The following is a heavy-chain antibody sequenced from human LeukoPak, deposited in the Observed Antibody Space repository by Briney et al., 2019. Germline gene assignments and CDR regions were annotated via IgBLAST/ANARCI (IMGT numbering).Heavy chain of an antibody. CDR2: IKQDGSEK. CDR3: ARGFQKWALYYFDY. CDR1: GITSSSYA. D-gene: IGHD1-26*01. V-gene: IGHV3-7*01. Sequence: GGSLRLSCAASGITSSSYAMSWVRQAPGKGLEWVANIKQDGSEKYYVDSVKGRFTISRDNAKNSLYLQMNSLRAEDTTVYYCARGFQKWALYYFDYWGQGTLVTVSS. J-gene: IGHJ4*02.